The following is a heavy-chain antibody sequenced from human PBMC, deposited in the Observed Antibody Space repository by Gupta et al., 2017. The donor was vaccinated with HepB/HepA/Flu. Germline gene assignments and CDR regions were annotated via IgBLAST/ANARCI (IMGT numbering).Heavy chain of an antibody. CDR1: GYTSRFYY. D-gene: IGHD3-22*01. CDR2: INPNTGDP. V-gene: IGHV1-2*02. CDR3: AIVQYYFDSSGPSAYYFDY. Sequence: QVQLVQSGAEVRTPGAAVKVSCQASGYTSRFYYIHWVRQAPGQGLEWMGSINPNTGDPTYAQQFQGRVTMTRDKSIDTAYMDLNRLRSDDTAVYYCAIVQYYFDSSGPSAYYFDYWGQGTLVTVSS. J-gene: IGHJ4*02.